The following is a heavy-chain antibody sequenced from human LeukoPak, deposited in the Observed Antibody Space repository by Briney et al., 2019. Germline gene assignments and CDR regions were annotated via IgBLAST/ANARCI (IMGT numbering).Heavy chain of an antibody. CDR1: GFTFSSYG. CDR2: IRYDGSNK. J-gene: IGHJ4*02. CDR3: AKDTRWLQFLMDY. Sequence: AGGSLRLSCAASGFTFSSYGMHWVRQAPGKGLEWVAFIRYDGSNKYYADSVKGRFTISTDNSKNTLYLQMNSLRAEDTAVYYCAKDTRWLQFLMDYWGQGTLVTVSS. V-gene: IGHV3-30*02. D-gene: IGHD5-24*01.